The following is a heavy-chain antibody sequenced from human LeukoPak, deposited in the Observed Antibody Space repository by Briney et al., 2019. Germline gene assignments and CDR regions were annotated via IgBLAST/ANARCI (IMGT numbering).Heavy chain of an antibody. CDR3: ARERDDAFDI. CDR1: EFTFSDYY. V-gene: IGHV3-11*04. J-gene: IGHJ3*02. Sequence: GGSLRLSCAASEFTFSDYYMSWIRQAPGKGLEWVSYITSSGSTIYYADSVKGRFTISRDDAKNSLYLQMNSLRAEDTAVYYCARERDDAFDIWGQGTMVTVSS. CDR2: ITSSGSTI.